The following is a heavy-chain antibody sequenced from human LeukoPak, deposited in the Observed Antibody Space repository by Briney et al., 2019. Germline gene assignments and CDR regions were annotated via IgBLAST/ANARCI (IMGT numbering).Heavy chain of an antibody. CDR1: GGSISSYY. J-gene: IGHJ3*02. V-gene: IGHV4-59*01. Sequence: SETLSLTCTVSGGSISSYYWSWIRQPPGKGLEWIGYIYYSGSTNYNPSLKSRVTISVDTSKNQFSLKLSSVTAADTAVYYCARGFSPARYSSGWYSANDAFDIWGQGTMVTVSS. CDR2: IYYSGST. CDR3: ARGFSPARYSSGWYSANDAFDI. D-gene: IGHD6-19*01.